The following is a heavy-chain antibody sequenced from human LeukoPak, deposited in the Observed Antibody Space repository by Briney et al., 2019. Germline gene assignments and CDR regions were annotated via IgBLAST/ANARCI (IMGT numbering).Heavy chain of an antibody. J-gene: IGHJ4*02. CDR2: ISYDGSNK. CDR1: GFTFSSYA. CDR3: ARDFYYGSGNQGGD. D-gene: IGHD3-10*01. V-gene: IGHV3-30*04. Sequence: PGGSLRLSCAASGFTFSSYAMHWVRQAPGKGLEWVAVISYDGSNKYYADSVKGRFTISRDNSKNTLYLQMNSLRAKDTAVYYCARDFYYGSGNQGGDWGQGTLVTVCS.